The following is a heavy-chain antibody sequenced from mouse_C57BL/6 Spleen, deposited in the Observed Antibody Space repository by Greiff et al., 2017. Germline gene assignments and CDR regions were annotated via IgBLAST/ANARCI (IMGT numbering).Heavy chain of an antibody. CDR2: IRLKSDNYAT. CDR1: GFTFSNYW. D-gene: IGHD1-1*01. Sequence: DVQLVESGGGLVQPGGSMKLSCVASGFTFSNYWMNWVRQSPEKGLEWVAQIRLKSDNYATHYAESVKGRFTISRDDSKSSVYLQMNNLRAEDTGIYYCTDGSSYDYAMDYWGQGTSVTVSS. V-gene: IGHV6-3*01. CDR3: TDGSSYDYAMDY. J-gene: IGHJ4*01.